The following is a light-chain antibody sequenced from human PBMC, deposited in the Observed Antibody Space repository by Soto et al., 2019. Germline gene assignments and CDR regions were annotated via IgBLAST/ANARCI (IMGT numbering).Light chain of an antibody. Sequence: DLQMPQSPSTLSASVGDRVTIACRASQSISAWLAWYQQKPGKAPTLLIFDASSLESGVPSRFSGSGSGTECTLTISRLQPDDGATYYCQQYDTYSPRTFGGGTRVEIK. J-gene: IGKJ4*01. V-gene: IGKV1-5*01. CDR3: QQYDTYSPRT. CDR1: QSISAW. CDR2: DAS.